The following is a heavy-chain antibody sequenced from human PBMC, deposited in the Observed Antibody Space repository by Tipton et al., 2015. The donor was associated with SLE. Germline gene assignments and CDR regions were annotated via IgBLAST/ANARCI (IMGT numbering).Heavy chain of an antibody. D-gene: IGHD2-15*01. J-gene: IGHJ3*02. CDR1: GGSISSYY. V-gene: IGHV4-59*08. CDR2: IYYSGST. CDR3: ATANCTGGNCYPGNAFDI. Sequence: TLSLTCTVSGGSISSYYWSWIRQPPGKGLEWIGYIYYSGSTNYNPSLKRRVTISVDTAKSQFSLNLTSVTAADTAVYYCATANCTGGNCYPGNAFDIWGRGTLVTASS.